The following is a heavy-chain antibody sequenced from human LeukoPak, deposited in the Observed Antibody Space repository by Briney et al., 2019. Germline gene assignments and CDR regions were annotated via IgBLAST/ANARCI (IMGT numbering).Heavy chain of an antibody. V-gene: IGHV3-48*01. D-gene: IGHD1-26*01. J-gene: IGHJ4*02. Sequence: GGSLRLSCAASGFTFNSYSMNWVRQAPGKGLEWVSYISSSSTTIYYADSVEGRFTISRDNPKNSLFLQMNSLRAEDTAIYYCARVPNALSFDGSDDWGQGTLVTVSS. CDR2: ISSSSTTI. CDR1: GFTFNSYS. CDR3: ARVPNALSFDGSDD.